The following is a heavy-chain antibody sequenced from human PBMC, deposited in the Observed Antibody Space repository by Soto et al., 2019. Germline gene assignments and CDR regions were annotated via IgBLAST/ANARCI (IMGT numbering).Heavy chain of an antibody. V-gene: IGHV1-69*13. CDR2: IIPIFGTA. CDR3: ARRSGSSSYYYYYGMDV. J-gene: IGHJ6*02. Sequence: ASVKVSCTACGGSFSSYAISWVRQAPGQGLEWMGGIIPIFGTANYAQKFQGRVTITADESTSTAYMELSSLRSEDTAVYYCARRSGSSSYYYYYGMDVWGQGTTVTVSS. D-gene: IGHD6-13*01. CDR1: GGSFSSYA.